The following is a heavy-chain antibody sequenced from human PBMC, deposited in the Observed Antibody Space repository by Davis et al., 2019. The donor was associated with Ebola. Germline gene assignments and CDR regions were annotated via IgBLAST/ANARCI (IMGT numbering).Heavy chain of an antibody. V-gene: IGHV3-43D*03. J-gene: IGHJ4*02. CDR3: TAYDSTFRNY. Sequence: GESLKISCAASGFTFGDYAMHWVRQAPGKGLEWVSLISWDGLNTAYADSVRDRFSISRDNSRSSLYLQMNDLRSEDTALYYCTAYDSTFRNYWGQGTLVTVSS. CDR2: ISWDGLNT. CDR1: GFTFGDYA. D-gene: IGHD3-22*01.